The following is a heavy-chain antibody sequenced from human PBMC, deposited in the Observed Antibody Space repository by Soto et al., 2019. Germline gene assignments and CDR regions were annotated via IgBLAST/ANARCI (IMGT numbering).Heavy chain of an antibody. Sequence: QVQLQESGPGLVKPSQTLSLTCTVSGGSISSGDYYWIWIRQHPGKGLEWIGYIYYSGSTYYNPSLKSLDTLSVDTSRKQFSLKLSSVTAADTAVYYCARAPLISIFFAHGMDVWGQGTTGTVSS. CDR1: GGSISSGDYY. CDR2: IYYSGST. J-gene: IGHJ6*02. D-gene: IGHD3-3*02. V-gene: IGHV4-31*01. CDR3: ARAPLISIFFAHGMDV.